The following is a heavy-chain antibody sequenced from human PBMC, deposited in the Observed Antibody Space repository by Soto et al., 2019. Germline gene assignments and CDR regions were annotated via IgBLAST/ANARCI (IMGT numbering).Heavy chain of an antibody. D-gene: IGHD3-22*01. V-gene: IGHV4-4*07. J-gene: IGHJ2*01. Sequence: LSLTCTVSGGSISSYYWSWIRQPAGKGLEWIGRIYTSGSTNYNPSLKSRVTMSVDTSKNQFSLKLSSVTAADTAVYYCARDWGGGNYYDRYFDLWGRGTLVTVSS. CDR2: IYTSGST. CDR3: ARDWGGGNYYDRYFDL. CDR1: GGSISSYY.